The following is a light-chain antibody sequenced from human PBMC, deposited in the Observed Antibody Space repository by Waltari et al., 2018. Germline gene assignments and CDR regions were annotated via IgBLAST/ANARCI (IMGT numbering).Light chain of an antibody. CDR1: SSDVGGYNY. CDR2: EVS. J-gene: IGLJ2*01. Sequence: QSALTQPASVSGSPGQSITISCTGTSSDVGGYNYVSWYQQHPGKAPKLIIYEVSNRPSGVSNRFSGSKSGNTASLTISGLQAEDEADYYCSSYTSIITLVFGGGTKLTVL. V-gene: IGLV2-14*01. CDR3: SSYTSIITLV.